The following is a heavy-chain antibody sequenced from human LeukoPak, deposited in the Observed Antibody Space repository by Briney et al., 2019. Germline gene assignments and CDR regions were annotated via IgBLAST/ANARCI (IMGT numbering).Heavy chain of an antibody. CDR3: ARDGGPGYGPVDAFDI. J-gene: IGHJ3*02. CDR2: IIPIFGTA. D-gene: IGHD2-15*01. CDR1: GGTFSSYA. V-gene: IGHV1-69*05. Sequence: GASVKVSCKASGGTFSSYAISWVRQAPGQGLERMGGIIPIFGTANYAQKFQGRVTITTDESTSTAYMELSSLRSEDTAVYYCARDGGPGYGPVDAFDIWGQGTMVTVSS.